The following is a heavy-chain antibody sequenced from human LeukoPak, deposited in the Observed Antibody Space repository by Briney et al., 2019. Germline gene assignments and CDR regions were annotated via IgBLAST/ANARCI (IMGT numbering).Heavy chain of an antibody. D-gene: IGHD3-3*01. V-gene: IGHV3-7*01. CDR2: IKQDGSEK. CDR3: ARGRYYDFWSGHDY. Sequence: GGSLRLSCAASGFTFSSYWMSWVRQAPGKGLEWVANIKQDGSEKYYVDSVKGRFTISRDNAKNSLYLQMNSLRAEDTAVYYCARGRYYDFWSGHDYWAREPWSPSPQ. CDR1: GFTFSSYW. J-gene: IGHJ4*02.